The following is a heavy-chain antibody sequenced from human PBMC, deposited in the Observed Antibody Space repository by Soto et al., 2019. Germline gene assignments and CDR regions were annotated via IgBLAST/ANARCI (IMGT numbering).Heavy chain of an antibody. D-gene: IGHD4-17*01. CDR2: VYDTDGI. CDR3: ATWRLRERAYDI. Sequence: PGGSLRLSCEASGLTVTGKKYVAWVRQAPGKGLEWVSGVYDTDGIYYADSVKGRFTSSRDNSKTIVYLEMNSLTPDDTAVYYCATWRLRERAYDIWGLGTTVTVSS. J-gene: IGHJ3*02. CDR1: GLTVTGKKY. V-gene: IGHV3-53*01.